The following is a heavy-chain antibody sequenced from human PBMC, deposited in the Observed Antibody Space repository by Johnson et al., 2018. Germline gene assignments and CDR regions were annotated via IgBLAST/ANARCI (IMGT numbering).Heavy chain of an antibody. J-gene: IGHJ6*02. Sequence: VQLVESGAEVKNPGASVKVSCKASGYTFGDYAINWVRQAAGQGLEWMGWMNPKSGDTGYAQKFQGRVIMTRDTSISTASMELSSLRSDDTAVYYCARKFDFAFWGGSFKRDYYGLDVWGQGTTVTVSS. D-gene: IGHD3-3*01. CDR1: GYTFGDYA. CDR2: MNPKSGDT. CDR3: ARKFDFAFWGGSFKRDYYGLDV. V-gene: IGHV1-8*01.